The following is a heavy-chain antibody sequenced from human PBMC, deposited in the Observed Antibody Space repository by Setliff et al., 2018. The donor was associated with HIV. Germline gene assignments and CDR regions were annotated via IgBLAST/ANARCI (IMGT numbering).Heavy chain of an antibody. V-gene: IGHV4-4*07. CDR3: ASRSDYVWGSYRFDY. Sequence: SETLSLTCTVSGGSITNHYWSWIRQRAGKGLEWIGRIYGSGITSYNPSLQRPVTMSVDTSKNQFSLKLSSVTAADTAVYYCASRSDYVWGSYRFDYWGQGTLVTVSS. CDR1: GGSITNHY. D-gene: IGHD3-16*02. CDR2: IYGSGIT. J-gene: IGHJ4*02.